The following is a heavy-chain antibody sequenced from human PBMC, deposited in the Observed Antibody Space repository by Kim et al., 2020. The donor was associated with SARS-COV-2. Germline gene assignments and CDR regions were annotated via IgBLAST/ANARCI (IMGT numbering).Heavy chain of an antibody. J-gene: IGHJ6*02. Sequence: SETLSLTCTVSGGSISSYYWSWIRQPPGKGLEWIGYIYYSGSTNYNHSLKSRVTISVDTYKNQFSLKLSSVTAADTGVDYCARRLIAASGGWTRGDYYYYGRDVWRRGTAVPVS. D-gene: IGHD6-13*01. CDR1: GGSISSYY. CDR3: ARRLIAASGGWTRGDYYYYGRDV. CDR2: IYYSGST. V-gene: IGHV4-59*08.